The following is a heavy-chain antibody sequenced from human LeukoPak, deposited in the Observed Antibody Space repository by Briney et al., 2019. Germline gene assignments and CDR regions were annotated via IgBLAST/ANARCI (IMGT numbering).Heavy chain of an antibody. CDR2: IYHRGTT. CDR1: GDSISSGNYY. CDR3: ARGTVVVVITSLDP. V-gene: IGHV4-30-4*08. Sequence: PSQTLSLTCTVSGDSISSGNYYSTCIRQPPGNALEWIGYIYHRGTTYYNPSLNSRVTISVETSKNQFSLKLASVTAADTAVYYCARGTVVVVITSLDPWGQGTLVTVSS. J-gene: IGHJ5*02. D-gene: IGHD3-22*01.